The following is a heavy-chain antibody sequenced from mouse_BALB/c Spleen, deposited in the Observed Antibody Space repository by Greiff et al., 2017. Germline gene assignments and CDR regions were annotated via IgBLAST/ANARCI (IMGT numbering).Heavy chain of an antibody. V-gene: IGHV1-82*01. CDR1: GYAFSSSW. CDR2: IYPGDGDT. Sequence: QVQLQQSGPELVKPGASVKISCKASGYAFSSSWMNWVKQRPGQGLEWIGRIYPGDGDTNYNGKFKGKATLTADKSSSTAYMQLSSLTSVDSAVYFCARSRYYGSSWGFAYWGQGTLVTVSA. J-gene: IGHJ3*01. CDR3: ARSRYYGSSWGFAY. D-gene: IGHD1-1*01.